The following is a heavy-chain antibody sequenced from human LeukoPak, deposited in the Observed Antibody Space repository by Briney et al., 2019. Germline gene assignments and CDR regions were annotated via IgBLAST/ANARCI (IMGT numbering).Heavy chain of an antibody. V-gene: IGHV3-7*01. J-gene: IGHJ5*02. CDR3: ARLICIAAAGIFWFDP. Sequence: AGGSLRLSCAASGFTFSSYWMSWVRQAPGKGLEWVANIKQDRSEKYYVDSVKGRFTISRDNAKNSLYLQMNSLRAEDTAVCYCARLICIAAAGIFWFDPWGQGTLVTVSS. CDR2: IKQDRSEK. D-gene: IGHD6-13*01. CDR1: GFTFSSYW.